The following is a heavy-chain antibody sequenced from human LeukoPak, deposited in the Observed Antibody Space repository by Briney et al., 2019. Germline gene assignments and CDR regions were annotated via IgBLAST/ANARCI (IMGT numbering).Heavy chain of an antibody. Sequence: SETLSLTCAVYGGSFSGYYWSWIRQPPGKGLEGIGEINHSGSTNYNPSLKSRVTISVDTSKNQFSLKLSSVTAADTAVYYCARTLPPPPYQLAADWFDPWGQGTLVTVSS. V-gene: IGHV4-34*01. CDR3: ARTLPPPPYQLAADWFDP. D-gene: IGHD2-2*01. CDR1: GGSFSGYY. J-gene: IGHJ5*02. CDR2: INHSGST.